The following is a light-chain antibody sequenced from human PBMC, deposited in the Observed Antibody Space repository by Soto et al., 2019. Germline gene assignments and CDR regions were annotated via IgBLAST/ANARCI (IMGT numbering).Light chain of an antibody. CDR3: SSRTTSSPQV. Sequence: QSVLTQPASVSGSPGQSITISCTGTSSDIGAYNSVSWYQQHPGKAPKLMIYKVSNRPSGVSNRFSACKPGNTASLTISGRQADDEADYYCSSRTTSSPQVFGTGTKLTVL. J-gene: IGLJ1*01. V-gene: IGLV2-14*01. CDR1: SSDIGAYNS. CDR2: KVS.